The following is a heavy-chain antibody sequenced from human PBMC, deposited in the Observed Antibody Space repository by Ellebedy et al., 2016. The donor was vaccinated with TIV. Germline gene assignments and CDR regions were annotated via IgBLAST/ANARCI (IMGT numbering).Heavy chain of an antibody. Sequence: SETLSLXCAVYGGSFSGYYWSWIRQLPGKGLEWIGEINHNGSANYNPSLKSRVTMSVDTSKNHFSLKLSSVTAADTAVYYCARESFWSAYYTLYYYYYMDVWGKGTTVTVSS. CDR2: INHNGSA. CDR3: ARESFWSAYYTLYYYYYMDV. J-gene: IGHJ6*03. V-gene: IGHV4-34*01. D-gene: IGHD3-3*01. CDR1: GGSFSGYY.